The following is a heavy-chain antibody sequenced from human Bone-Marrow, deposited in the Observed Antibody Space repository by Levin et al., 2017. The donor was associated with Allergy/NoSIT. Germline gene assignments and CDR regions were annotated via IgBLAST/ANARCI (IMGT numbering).Heavy chain of an antibody. V-gene: IGHV4-4*07. CDR1: GGSITHYH. J-gene: IGHJ6*02. CDR3: AAEKGYFYYYGLDV. CDR2: IQATGTT. Sequence: SETLSLTCNVSGGSITHYHWNWVRQAAGEALEWIGRIQATGTTTYNPSLRSRANMSFDRSKRQFFLELTSVTAADTAVYYCAAEKGYFYYYGLDVWGQGTTVIVSS.